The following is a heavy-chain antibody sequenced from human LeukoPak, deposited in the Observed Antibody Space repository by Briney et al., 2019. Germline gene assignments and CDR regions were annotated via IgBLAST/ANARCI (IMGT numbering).Heavy chain of an antibody. CDR2: ISSSSSYI. V-gene: IGHV3-21*01. Sequence: GGSLRLSCAASGFTFSSYSMNWVRQAPGKGLEWVSSISSSSSYIYYADSVKGRLTISRDNAKNSLYLQMNSLRAEDTAVYYCARDGFQYCSSTCPSGFDYWGQGTLVTVSS. CDR3: ARDGFQYCSSTCPSGFDY. J-gene: IGHJ4*02. D-gene: IGHD2-2*01. CDR1: GFTFSSYS.